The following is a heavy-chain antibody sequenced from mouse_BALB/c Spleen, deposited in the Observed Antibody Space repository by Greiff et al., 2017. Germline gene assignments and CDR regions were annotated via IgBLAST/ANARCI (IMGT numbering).Heavy chain of an antibody. J-gene: IGHJ4*01. CDR1: GFNINDYY. CDR2: IDPENGNT. CDR3: ARGGYYAMDY. Sequence: EVKLVESGAELVRPGALVKLSCKASGFNINDYYMHWVKQRPEQGLEWIGWIDPENGNTIYDPKFQGKASITADTSSNTAYLQLSRLTSEDTAVYYCARGGYYAMDYWGQGTSVTVSS. V-gene: IGHV14-1*02.